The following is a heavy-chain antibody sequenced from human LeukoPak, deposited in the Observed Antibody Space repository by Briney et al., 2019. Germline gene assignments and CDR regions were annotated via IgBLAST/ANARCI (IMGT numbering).Heavy chain of an antibody. CDR2: ISWNSGSI. D-gene: IGHD6-19*01. V-gene: IGHV3-9*01. Sequence: PGGSLRLSCAASGFTFDDYAMHWVRQAPGKGLEWVSGISWNSGSIGYADSVKGRFTISRDNAKNSLYLQMNSLRAEDTALYYCAKGGYSSGWYGDYFDYWGQGALVTVSS. J-gene: IGHJ4*02. CDR1: GFTFDDYA. CDR3: AKGGYSSGWYGDYFDY.